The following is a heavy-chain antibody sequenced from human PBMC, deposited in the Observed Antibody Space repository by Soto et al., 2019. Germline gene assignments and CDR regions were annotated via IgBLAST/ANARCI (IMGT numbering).Heavy chain of an antibody. Sequence: QVQLQESGPGLVKPSQTLSLTCTVSGGSISSGGYYWSWIRQHPGKGLEWIGYIYYSGSTYYNPSLKSRVTISVDTSKNQFSLKLSSVTAADTAVYYCARGRTHYYGSGRRTTPAGTRFDYWGQGTLVTVSS. D-gene: IGHD3-10*01. CDR2: IYYSGST. CDR1: GGSISSGGYY. V-gene: IGHV4-31*03. J-gene: IGHJ4*02. CDR3: ARGRTHYYGSGRRTTPAGTRFDY.